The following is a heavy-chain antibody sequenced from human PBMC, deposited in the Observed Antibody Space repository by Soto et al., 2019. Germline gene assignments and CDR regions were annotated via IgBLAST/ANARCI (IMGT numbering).Heavy chain of an antibody. V-gene: IGHV2-5*02. CDR3: TYCGETARERSLLDY. D-gene: IGHD3-16*02. Sequence: SGATLVNPTQTLTLTCTFSWLSLNSRGVGVGWIRQPPGKALEWLALIYWDDDKRYSPSLKSRLTITKDTSKNQVVLRMSNMEPVESYTYYYTYCGETARERSLLDYWGQGTPVTVSS. CDR1: WLSLNSRGVG. CDR2: IYWDDDK. J-gene: IGHJ4*02.